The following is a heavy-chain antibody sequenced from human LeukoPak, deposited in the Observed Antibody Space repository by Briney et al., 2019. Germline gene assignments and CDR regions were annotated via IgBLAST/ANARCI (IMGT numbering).Heavy chain of an antibody. J-gene: IGHJ4*02. CDR2: ISWNSGSI. CDR1: GFTFDDYA. CDR3: VGTKPSDY. Sequence: PGGSLRLSCAASGFTFDDYAMHWVRQAPGKGLEWVSGISWNSGSIGYADSVKGRFTISRDNAKNSLYLQMNSLRAEDTALYYCVGTKPSDYWGQGTLVTVSS. V-gene: IGHV3-9*01.